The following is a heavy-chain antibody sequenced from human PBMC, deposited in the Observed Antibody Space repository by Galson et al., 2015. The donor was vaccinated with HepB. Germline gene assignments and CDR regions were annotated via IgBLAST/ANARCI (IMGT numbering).Heavy chain of an antibody. D-gene: IGHD3-10*01. CDR2: VDTDGSSA. V-gene: IGHV3-74*01. CDR1: GFTFSHSW. CDR3: ISSYWGAPNY. J-gene: IGHJ4*02. Sequence: SLRLSCAASGFTFSHSWMHWVRQSPGKGLVWVSRVDTDGSSATYADSVKGRFTIPRDNAKNTLYLQMNSLRAEDTAVYYCISSYWGAPNYWGQGTLVTVSS.